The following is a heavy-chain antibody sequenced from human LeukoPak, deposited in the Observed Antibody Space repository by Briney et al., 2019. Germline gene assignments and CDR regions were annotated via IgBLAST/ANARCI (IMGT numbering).Heavy chain of an antibody. Sequence: GGSLGLSCAASGVTFTTDALSWVRRAPGKGLEWGSGITVSVVDTYYADPAKGRFIISRDNSRTTLYRQLMRLRAEDTYMYCTRVQRVYDSGSCISYWGQGTLVTVSS. CDR3: RVQRVYDSGSCISY. J-gene: IGHJ4*02. CDR2: ITVSVVDT. D-gene: IGHD3-10*01. CDR1: GVTFTTDA. V-gene: IGHV3-23*01.